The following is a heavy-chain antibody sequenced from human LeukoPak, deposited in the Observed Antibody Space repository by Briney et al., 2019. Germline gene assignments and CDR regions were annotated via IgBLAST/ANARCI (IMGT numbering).Heavy chain of an antibody. CDR1: GFTFGAYW. D-gene: IGHD3-9*01. CDR3: ARAKTGYSHGPYDY. Sequence: PGGSLRLSCAASGFTFGAYWMTWVRQAPGEGLEWVATIKQDGTEKYYVDSVRGRFTLSRDNAKSSLSLLLKSLRAEDTAVYYCARAKTGYSHGPYDYWGQGTLVTVSS. J-gene: IGHJ4*02. CDR2: IKQDGTEK. V-gene: IGHV3-7*01.